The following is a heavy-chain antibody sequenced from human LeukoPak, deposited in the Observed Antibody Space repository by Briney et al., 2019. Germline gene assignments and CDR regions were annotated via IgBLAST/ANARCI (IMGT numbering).Heavy chain of an antibody. CDR2: IEEYGNEI. V-gene: IGHV3-7*01. J-gene: IGHJ4*02. CDR3: ARPSFRTGSYFDH. Sequence: GGSLRLSCAASGFTFSTYWMGWVRQAPGKGLEWVANIEEYGNEIHYVDSVKGRFTISRDNTKTSLYLQMNSLRVEDTAVCYCARPSFRTGSYFDHWGQGTLVTVSS. D-gene: IGHD3/OR15-3a*01. CDR1: GFTFSTYW.